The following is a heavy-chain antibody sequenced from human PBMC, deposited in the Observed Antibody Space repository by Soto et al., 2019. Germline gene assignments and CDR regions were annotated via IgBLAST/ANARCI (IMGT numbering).Heavy chain of an antibody. D-gene: IGHD6-19*01. Sequence: ASVRVSCKVSGYTLTELSMHWVRQAPGKGLEWMGGFDPEDGETIYAQKFQGRVTMTEDTSTDTAYMELSSLRSEDTAVYYCATATFSSGNFDYWGQGTLVTVSS. CDR2: FDPEDGET. J-gene: IGHJ4*02. CDR1: GYTLTELS. V-gene: IGHV1-24*01. CDR3: ATATFSSGNFDY.